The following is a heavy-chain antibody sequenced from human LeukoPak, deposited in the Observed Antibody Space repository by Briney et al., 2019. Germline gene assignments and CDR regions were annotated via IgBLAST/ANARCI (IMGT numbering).Heavy chain of an antibody. D-gene: IGHD3-3*01. J-gene: IGHJ4*02. CDR2: ISSSSSTI. CDR1: GFTFSSYS. CDR3: ARDSITIFGVVIN. Sequence: PWGSLVLSCAASGFTFSSYSMSWVRQAPGKGLEWVSYISSSSSTIYYADSVKGRFTISRDNAKNSVYLQMNSLRAEDTAVYYCARDSITIFGVVINWGQGTLVTVSS. V-gene: IGHV3-48*01.